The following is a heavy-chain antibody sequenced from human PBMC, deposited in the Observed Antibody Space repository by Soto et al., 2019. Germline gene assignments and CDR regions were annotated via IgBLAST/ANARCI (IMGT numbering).Heavy chain of an antibody. J-gene: IGHJ4*02. Sequence: SETLSLTCTVSGGSISSRNYYWGWIRQPPGKGLEWIGSMYSSGSIDYNPSLKSRVAISVDTSNNQFSLSLSSVTAADTAVYYCARLEYAYCSGTDCQMFWGQGTLVTVSS. V-gene: IGHV4-39*01. CDR2: MYSSGSI. CDR1: GGSISSRNYY. CDR3: ARLEYAYCSGTDCQMF. D-gene: IGHD2-15*01.